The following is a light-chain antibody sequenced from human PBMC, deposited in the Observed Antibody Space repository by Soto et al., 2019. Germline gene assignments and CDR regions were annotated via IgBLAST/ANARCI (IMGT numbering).Light chain of an antibody. CDR1: QSISSY. CDR2: DAS. V-gene: IGKV3-11*01. Sequence: EIVLTQSPDTLSLPPGERATLSCRASQSISSYLAWYQQKPGQAPRLLIYDASSRATGIPARFSGSGSGTDFTLTISSLEPEDFAVYYCQQLTDWPPPCTFGQGTKVDIK. J-gene: IGKJ1*01. CDR3: QQLTDWPPPCT.